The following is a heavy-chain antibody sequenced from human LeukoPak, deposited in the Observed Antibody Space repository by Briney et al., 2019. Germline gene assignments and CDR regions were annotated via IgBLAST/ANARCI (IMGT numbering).Heavy chain of an antibody. J-gene: IGHJ4*02. CDR3: ARDSAGNDY. CDR1: GFTFSTYW. V-gene: IGHV3-7*01. D-gene: IGHD6-13*01. CDR2: IKQDGSEK. Sequence: GGSLRLSCAASGFTFSTYWMSWVRQAPRKGLEWVANIKQDGSEKYYVDSAKGRFTISRDNAKNSLYLQMNSLRAEDTAMYYCARDSAGNDYWGQGTLVTVSS.